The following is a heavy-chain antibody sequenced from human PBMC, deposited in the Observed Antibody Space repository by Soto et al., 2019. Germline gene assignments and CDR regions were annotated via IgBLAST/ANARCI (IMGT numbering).Heavy chain of an antibody. Sequence: PWGSLRLSCAASGFTFSNAWMSWVRQAPGKGLEWVGRIKSKTDGGTTDYAAPVKGRFTISRDDSKNTLYLQMNSLKTEDTAVYYCTQYGSGRLFDYWGQGTLVTVSS. D-gene: IGHD3-10*01. V-gene: IGHV3-15*01. CDR2: IKSKTDGGTT. J-gene: IGHJ4*02. CDR3: TQYGSGRLFDY. CDR1: GFTFSNAW.